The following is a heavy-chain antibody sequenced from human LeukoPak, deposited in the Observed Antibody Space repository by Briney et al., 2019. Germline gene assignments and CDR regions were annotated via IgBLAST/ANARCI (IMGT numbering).Heavy chain of an antibody. CDR1: GYSISSGYY. CDR3: ARDFKRWLQRAFDY. CDR2: IYHSGST. Sequence: SETLSLTCTVSGYSISSGYYWGWIRQPPGKGLEWIGSIYHSGSTYYNPSLKSRVTISVDTSKNQFSLKLSSVTAADTAVYYCARDFKRWLQRAFDYWGQGTLVTVSS. V-gene: IGHV4-38-2*02. J-gene: IGHJ4*02. D-gene: IGHD5-24*01.